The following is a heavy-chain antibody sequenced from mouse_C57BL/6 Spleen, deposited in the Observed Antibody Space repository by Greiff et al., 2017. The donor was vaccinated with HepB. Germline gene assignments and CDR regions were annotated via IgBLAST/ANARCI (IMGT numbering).Heavy chain of an antibody. CDR1: GFTFSDYY. CDR3: ARAGIYSYAMDY. V-gene: IGHV7-1*01. CDR2: SINKANDYTT. Sequence: EVKLVESGGGLVQPGRSLRLSCETSGFTFSDYYMEWVRQAPGKGLEWIAASINKANDYTTEYNATVKGRFIVSRDTSQSILYLQMNALRAEDTAIYYCARAGIYSYAMDYWGQGTSVTVSS. D-gene: IGHD2-1*01. J-gene: IGHJ4*01.